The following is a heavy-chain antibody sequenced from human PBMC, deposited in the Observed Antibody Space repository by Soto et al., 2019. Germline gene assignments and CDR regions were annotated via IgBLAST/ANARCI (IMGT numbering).Heavy chain of an antibody. J-gene: IGHJ6*02. V-gene: IGHV4-34*01. CDR1: GGSFSCYY. Sequence: ETLSLTCAVYGGSFSCYYWRWSRQPAGKGVGWGGEINHSGSTNYNPSLNSRVTISVDTSKNPFSLKLSSVTAADTAVYYCARGRCXEPQADQACYYYHGMDVWGQGTTVTVSS. D-gene: IGHD2-15*01. CDR2: INHSGST. CDR3: ARGRCXEPQADQACYYYHGMDV.